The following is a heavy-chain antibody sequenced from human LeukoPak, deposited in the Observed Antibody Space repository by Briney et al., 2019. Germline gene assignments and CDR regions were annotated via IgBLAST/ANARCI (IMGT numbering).Heavy chain of an antibody. D-gene: IGHD1-26*01. CDR3: ARHQWDPYNWFDP. J-gene: IGHJ5*02. CDR2: IYYSGST. V-gene: IGHV4-59*08. Sequence: SQTLSLTCTVSGGSISSYYWSWIRQPPGKGLEWIGYIYYSGSTNYNPSLKSRVTISVDTSKNQFSLKLSSVTAADTAVYYCARHQWDPYNWFDPWGQGTLVTVSS. CDR1: GGSISSYY.